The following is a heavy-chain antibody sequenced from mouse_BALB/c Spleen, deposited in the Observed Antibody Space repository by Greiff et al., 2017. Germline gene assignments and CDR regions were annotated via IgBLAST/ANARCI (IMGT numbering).Heavy chain of an antibody. V-gene: IGHV5-12-2*01. D-gene: IGHD2-3*01. J-gene: IGHJ3*01. CDR3: ARSLYDGYFWFAY. CDR2: ISNGGGST. CDR1: GFTFSSYT. Sequence: EVHLVESGGGLVQPGGSLKLSCAASGFTFSSYTMSWVRQTPEKRLEWVAYISNGGGSTYYPDTVKGRFTISRDNAKNTLYLQMSSLKSEDTAMYYCARSLYDGYFWFAYWGQGTLVTVSA.